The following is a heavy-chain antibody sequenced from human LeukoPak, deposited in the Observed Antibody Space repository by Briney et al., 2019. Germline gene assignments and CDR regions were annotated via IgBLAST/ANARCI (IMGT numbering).Heavy chain of an antibody. Sequence: ASVKVSCKASGYTFTGYYMHWVRQAPGQGLEWMGWINPNSGGTNYAQKFQGRVTMTRDTSISTAYMERSRLRSDDTAVYYCAREAHYYDSSGYLDYWGQGTLVTVSS. CDR1: GYTFTGYY. CDR2: INPNSGGT. J-gene: IGHJ4*02. V-gene: IGHV1-2*02. D-gene: IGHD3-22*01. CDR3: AREAHYYDSSGYLDY.